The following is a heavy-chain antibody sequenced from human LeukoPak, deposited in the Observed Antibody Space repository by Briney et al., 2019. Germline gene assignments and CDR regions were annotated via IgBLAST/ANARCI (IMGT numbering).Heavy chain of an antibody. CDR2: ISGSGGST. D-gene: IGHD5-12*01. CDR1: GFTFSSYA. V-gene: IGHV3-23*01. Sequence: PGGSLRLSCAASGFTFSSYAMSWVRQAPGKGLEWVSAISGSGGSTYYADSVKGRFTISRDNSKNTLYLRMNSLRAEDTAAYYCAKASFGYSGYDPLDFDYWGQGTLVTVSS. CDR3: AKASFGYSGYDPLDFDY. J-gene: IGHJ4*02.